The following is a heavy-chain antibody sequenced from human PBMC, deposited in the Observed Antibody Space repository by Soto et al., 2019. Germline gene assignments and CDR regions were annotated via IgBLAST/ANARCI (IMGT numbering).Heavy chain of an antibody. D-gene: IGHD6-19*01. CDR3: AKELQYSSGWSLVDY. V-gene: IGHV3-23*01. CDR2: ISGSGVST. J-gene: IGHJ4*02. CDR1: GFTFSSYA. Sequence: QSGGSLRLSCAASGFTFSSYAMSWVRQAPGKGLEWVSAISGSGVSTYYADSVKGRFTISRDNSKNTLYLQMNSLRAEDTAVYYCAKELQYSSGWSLVDYWGQGTLVTVSS.